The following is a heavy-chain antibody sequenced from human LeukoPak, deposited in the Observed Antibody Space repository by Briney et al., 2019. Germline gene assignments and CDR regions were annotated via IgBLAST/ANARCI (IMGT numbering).Heavy chain of an antibody. CDR3: ARLDPEAYYYDNT. J-gene: IGHJ4*02. CDR2: INPSGGST. CDR1: GYAFTSYY. D-gene: IGHD3-22*01. Sequence: ASVKVSCKASGYAFTSYYMHWVRQAPGQGLEWMGIINPSGGSTSYAQKFQGRVTMTRDMSTSTVYMELSSLRSKDTAVYYCARLDPEAYYYDNTWGQGTLVTVSS. V-gene: IGHV1-46*01.